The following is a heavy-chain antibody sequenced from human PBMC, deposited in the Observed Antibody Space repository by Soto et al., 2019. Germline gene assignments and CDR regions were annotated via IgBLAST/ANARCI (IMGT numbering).Heavy chain of an antibody. Sequence: GGSLRPSCAASGFTFSSYAMSWVRRAPGKGLEWVSVVSGSGDNTYYAGSVKGRFTISRDNFKNTLYLQMNSLRAEDTAVYYCAKGGSGWYSTAYDYWGQGTLVTVSS. J-gene: IGHJ4*02. D-gene: IGHD6-19*01. V-gene: IGHV3-23*01. CDR3: AKGGSGWYSTAYDY. CDR1: GFTFSSYA. CDR2: VSGSGDNT.